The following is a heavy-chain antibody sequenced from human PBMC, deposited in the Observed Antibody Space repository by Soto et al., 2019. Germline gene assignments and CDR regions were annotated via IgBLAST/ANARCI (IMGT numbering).Heavy chain of an antibody. CDR2: IYYSGST. Sequence: QVQLQESGPGLVKPSQTLSLTCTVSGGALSSVGYYWSWIRQHPGKGLEWIGYIYYSGSTYHNPSLQSRVTISVDTSKKRFSLKLSSVTAAGTAVYYCARGNCGNSVDYWGQGTLVTVSS. CDR1: GGALSSVGYY. V-gene: IGHV4-31*03. J-gene: IGHJ4*02. D-gene: IGHD2-21*02. CDR3: ARGNCGNSVDY.